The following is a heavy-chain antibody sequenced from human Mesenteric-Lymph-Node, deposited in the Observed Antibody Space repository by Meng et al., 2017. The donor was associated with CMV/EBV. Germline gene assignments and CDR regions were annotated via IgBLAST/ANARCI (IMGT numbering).Heavy chain of an antibody. CDR2: ISAFNGDT. CDR3: ARGGWERSYYFDY. Sequence: ASVKVSCKPSGYTFTSHGVSWVRQAPGQGLEWMGWISAFNGDTKYAQKFQGRVTMTTDTSTSTAYMELSSLRSEDTAVYYCARGGWERSYYFDYWGQGTLVTVSS. J-gene: IGHJ4*02. D-gene: IGHD1-1*01. V-gene: IGHV1-18*01. CDR1: GYTFTSHG.